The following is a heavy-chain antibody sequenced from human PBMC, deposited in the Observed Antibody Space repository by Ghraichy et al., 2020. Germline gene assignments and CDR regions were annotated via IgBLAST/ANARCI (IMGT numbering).Heavy chain of an antibody. CDR2: ISGSGGST. CDR1: GFTFSSYA. CDR3: AKTSSSGYYYEVLDY. D-gene: IGHD3-22*01. V-gene: IGHV3-23*01. J-gene: IGHJ4*02. Sequence: GGSLRLSCAASGFTFSSYAMSWVRQAPGKGLEWVSAISGSGGSTYYADSVKGRFTISRDNSKNTLYLQMNSLRAEDTAVYYCAKTSSSGYYYEVLDYWGQGTLVTVSS.